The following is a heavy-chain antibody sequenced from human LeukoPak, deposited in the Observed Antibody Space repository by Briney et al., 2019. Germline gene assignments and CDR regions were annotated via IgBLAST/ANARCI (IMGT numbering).Heavy chain of an antibody. CDR1: GFTFSSYA. V-gene: IGHV3-30*01. D-gene: IGHD3-3*01. J-gene: IGHJ4*02. CDR3: ARDFEAHDLRPIGY. CDR2: ISYGGDNK. Sequence: GGSLRLSCAASGFTFSSYAMHWVRQAPGKGLEWVAVISYGGDNKYYADSVKGRFTISRDNSKNTLYLQMNSLRAEDTAVYYCARDFEAHDLRPIGYWGQGTLVTISS.